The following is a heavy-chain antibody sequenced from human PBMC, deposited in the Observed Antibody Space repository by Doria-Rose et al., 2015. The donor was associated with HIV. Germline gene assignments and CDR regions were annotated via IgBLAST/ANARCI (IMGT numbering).Heavy chain of an antibody. CDR3: ARHSTVIASNFDY. Sequence: QPPGKGLEWIGDMYSSGSSTYTPSLKSRVSMSVDTSKNQFSLRLTSVTAADTAVYYCARHSTVIASNFDYWGPGTLVTVSS. J-gene: IGHJ4*02. CDR2: MYSSGSS. V-gene: IGHV4-61*07. D-gene: IGHD2-15*01.